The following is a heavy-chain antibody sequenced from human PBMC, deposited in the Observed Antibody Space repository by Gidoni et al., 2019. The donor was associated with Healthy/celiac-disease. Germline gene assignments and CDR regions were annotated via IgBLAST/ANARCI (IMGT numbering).Heavy chain of an antibody. CDR2: IYWNDDK. D-gene: IGHD2-15*01. Sequence: QITLKESGPTLVKPTQTLTLTCTFSGFSLSTSGVGVGWIRQPPGKALEWLALIYWNDDKRYSPSLKSRLTITKDTSKNQVVLTMTNMDPVDTATYYCAHSIPSPLYCSGGSCDNDAFDIWGQGTMVTVSS. J-gene: IGHJ3*02. V-gene: IGHV2-5*01. CDR3: AHSIPSPLYCSGGSCDNDAFDI. CDR1: GFSLSTSGVG.